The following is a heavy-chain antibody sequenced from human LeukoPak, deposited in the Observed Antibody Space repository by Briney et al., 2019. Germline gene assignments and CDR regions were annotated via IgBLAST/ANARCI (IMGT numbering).Heavy chain of an antibody. D-gene: IGHD3-3*01. Sequence: GGSLRLSCAASGFTFSRYWMSWVRQTPGKGLEWVSSISSSSSYIYYADSVKGRFTISRDNAKNSLYLQMNSLRAEDTAVYYCARDSIITIFGVVIRLDYWGQGTLVTVSS. J-gene: IGHJ4*02. CDR2: ISSSSSYI. V-gene: IGHV3-21*01. CDR3: ARDSIITIFGVVIRLDY. CDR1: GFTFSRYW.